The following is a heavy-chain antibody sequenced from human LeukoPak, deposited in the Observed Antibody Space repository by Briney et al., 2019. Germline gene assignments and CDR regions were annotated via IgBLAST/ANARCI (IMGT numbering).Heavy chain of an antibody. Sequence: ASVEVSCKASGYTFTTYGFNWVRQAPGQGLEWMGWISAYNGDTQYAQKLQGRVTMTTDTSTRTAYLELRSLSSDDTAVYYCARGHSESSLSFFDFWGQGTLVTVPS. CDR1: GYTFTTYG. CDR3: ARGHSESSLSFFDF. D-gene: IGHD1-26*01. V-gene: IGHV1-18*04. J-gene: IGHJ4*02. CDR2: ISAYNGDT.